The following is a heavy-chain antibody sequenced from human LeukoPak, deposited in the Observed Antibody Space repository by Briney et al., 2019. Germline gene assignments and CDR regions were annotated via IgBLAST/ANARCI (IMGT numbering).Heavy chain of an antibody. CDR2: ISSDGSVT. D-gene: IGHD2-21*02. V-gene: IGHV3-74*03. CDR1: GFXXXNYW. CDR3: VRGSLRLPRSTPDY. J-gene: IGHJ4*02. Sequence: SXXLXCXVSGFXXXNYWMHWVRQDPGKGRVWVSYISSDGSVTKYAASVKGRFTISRDNAVNTLYLQMNSLRVEDTAVYYCVRGSLRLPRSTPDYWGQGTLVTVSS.